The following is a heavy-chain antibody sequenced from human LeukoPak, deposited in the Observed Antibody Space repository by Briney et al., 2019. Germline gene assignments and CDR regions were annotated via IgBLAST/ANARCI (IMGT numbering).Heavy chain of an antibody. CDR1: GYTFKSYG. D-gene: IGHD1-26*01. CDR3: ARDNSVGDNAWWFDP. J-gene: IGHJ5*02. V-gene: IGHV1-18*01. Sequence: GASVKVSCKASGYTFKSYGISWVRQAPGQGLEWMGWISAYNGNTNYAQKLQGRVTMTTDTSTSTASMELRSLRSDDTAVYYCARDNSVGDNAWWFDPWGQGTLVIVSS. CDR2: ISAYNGNT.